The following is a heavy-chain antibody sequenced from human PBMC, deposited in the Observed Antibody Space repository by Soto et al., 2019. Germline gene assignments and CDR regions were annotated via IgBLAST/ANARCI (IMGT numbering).Heavy chain of an antibody. J-gene: IGHJ5*02. CDR2: IYYTGNT. D-gene: IGHD3-9*01. CDR1: DGSISNYC. CDR3: TSYYDILTGYYSFDP. Sequence: SETLSLTYTVSDGSISNYCWSWIRQPPGKGLEWIGYIYYTGNTNYNPSLKSRVTMSIDTSKNQFSLRLSSVTAADTAVYYCTSYYDILTGYYSFDPWGQGTLVTVSS. V-gene: IGHV4-59*01.